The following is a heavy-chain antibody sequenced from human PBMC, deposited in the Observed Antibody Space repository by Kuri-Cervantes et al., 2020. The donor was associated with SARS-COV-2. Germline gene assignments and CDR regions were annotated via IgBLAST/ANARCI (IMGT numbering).Heavy chain of an antibody. Sequence: SETLSLTCTVSGGSISSSSYYWSWIRQPPGKGLEWIGYIYYSGSTNYNPSLKSRVTISVDTSKNQFSLKLSSVTAADTAVYYCARDLGSSSPYWGQGTLVTVSS. CDR2: IYYSGST. D-gene: IGHD6-6*01. V-gene: IGHV4-61*01. CDR1: GGSISSSSYY. J-gene: IGHJ4*02. CDR3: ARDLGSSSPY.